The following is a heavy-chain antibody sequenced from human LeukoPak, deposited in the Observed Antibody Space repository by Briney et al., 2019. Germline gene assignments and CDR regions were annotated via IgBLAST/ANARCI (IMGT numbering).Heavy chain of an antibody. CDR1: GGSISSYY. CDR2: INHVVST. CDR3: ARGYVGGIAAAGTFGWFDP. D-gene: IGHD6-13*01. V-gene: IGHV4-34*01. Sequence: PSETLSLTCTVSGGSISSYYWSRIRQPPGKGLEWIGEINHVVSTNYNPSLKSRVTISLDTSKNQFSLKLSSVTAADTAVYYCARGYVGGIAAAGTFGWFDPWGQGTLVTVSS. J-gene: IGHJ5*02.